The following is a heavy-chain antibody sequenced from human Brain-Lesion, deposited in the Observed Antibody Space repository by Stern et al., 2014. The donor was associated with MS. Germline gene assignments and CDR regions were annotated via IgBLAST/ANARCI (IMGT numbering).Heavy chain of an antibody. D-gene: IGHD2-2*01. Sequence: QVQLVQSGPGLVKPSQTLSLSCTVSGGSISSGGYYWSWIRQPAGKGLAWIGRIFNHGSTSYHPSLKSGVTISIDPSKNQFSLRLNSMTAADTAVYYCARGRVVPGFQYYATDVWGQGTTVIVSS. CDR3: ARGRVVPGFQYYATDV. V-gene: IGHV4-61*02. CDR2: IFNHGST. CDR1: GGSISSGGYY. J-gene: IGHJ6*02.